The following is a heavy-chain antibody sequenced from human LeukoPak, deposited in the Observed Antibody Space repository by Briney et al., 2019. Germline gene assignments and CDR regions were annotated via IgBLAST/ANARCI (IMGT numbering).Heavy chain of an antibody. CDR1: GGSISSYY. J-gene: IGHJ4*02. D-gene: IGHD3-10*01. Sequence: SETLSLTCTVSGGSISSYYWSWIRQPPGKGLEWIGYIYYSGSTNYNPSLKSRVTISVDTSKNQFSLKLSSVTAEDTAVYYCARGLTGSYSDFDYWGQGTLVTVSS. V-gene: IGHV4-59*01. CDR3: ARGLTGSYSDFDY. CDR2: IYYSGST.